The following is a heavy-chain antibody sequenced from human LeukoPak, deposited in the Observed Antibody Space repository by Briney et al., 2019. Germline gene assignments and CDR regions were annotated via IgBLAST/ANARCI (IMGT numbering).Heavy chain of an antibody. CDR2: ISYDGSNK. V-gene: IGHV3-30*18. D-gene: IGHD3-10*01. CDR1: GFTFSSYG. CDR3: AKDLGGRLLWFGELLQDAFGI. Sequence: GRSLRLSCAASGFTFSSYGMHWVRQAPGKGLEWVAVISYDGSNKYYADSVKGRFTISRDNSKNMLYLQMNSLRAEDTAVYYCAKDLGGRLLWFGELLQDAFGIWGQGTMVTVSS. J-gene: IGHJ3*02.